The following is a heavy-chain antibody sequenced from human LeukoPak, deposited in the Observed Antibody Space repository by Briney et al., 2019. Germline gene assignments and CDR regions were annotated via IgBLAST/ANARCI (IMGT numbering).Heavy chain of an antibody. Sequence: GGSLRLSCAASGFTFSSYWMSWVRQAPGKGLEWVANIKQDGSEKYYVDSVKGRFTISRDNAKNSLYLQMNSLRAEDTAVYYCAKDPHRSGYSHRLYYFDYWGQGTLVTVSS. V-gene: IGHV3-7*03. CDR3: AKDPHRSGYSHRLYYFDY. CDR1: GFTFSSYW. CDR2: IKQDGSEK. J-gene: IGHJ4*02. D-gene: IGHD3-3*01.